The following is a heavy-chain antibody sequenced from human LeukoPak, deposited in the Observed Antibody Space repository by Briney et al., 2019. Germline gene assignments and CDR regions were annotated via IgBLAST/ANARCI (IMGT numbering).Heavy chain of an antibody. J-gene: IGHJ4*02. CDR1: GFTFSSYS. V-gene: IGHV3-21*01. Sequence: GGSLRLSCAASGFTFSSYSMNWVRQAPGKGLEWVSSISSSSSYIYYADSVKGRFTISRDNAKNSLYLQMNSLRAEDTAVYYCARAPLRYFDRELDYWGQGTLVTVSS. CDR2: ISSSSSYI. D-gene: IGHD3-9*01. CDR3: ARAPLRYFDRELDY.